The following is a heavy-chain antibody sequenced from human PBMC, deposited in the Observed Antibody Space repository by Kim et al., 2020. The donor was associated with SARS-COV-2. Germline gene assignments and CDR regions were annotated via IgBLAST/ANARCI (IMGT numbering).Heavy chain of an antibody. D-gene: IGHD2-15*01. J-gene: IGHJ6*02. CDR2: IYPGDSDT. CDR1: GYSFTSYW. CDR3: ARQSLPGPEDCSGGSCYNYYCYGMDV. Sequence: GESLKISCKGSGYSFTSYWIGWVRQMPGKGLEWMGIIYPGDSDTRYSPSFQGQVTISADKSISTAYLQWSSLKASDTAMYYCARQSLPGPEDCSGGSCYNYYCYGMDVWGQGTTVTVSS. V-gene: IGHV5-51*01.